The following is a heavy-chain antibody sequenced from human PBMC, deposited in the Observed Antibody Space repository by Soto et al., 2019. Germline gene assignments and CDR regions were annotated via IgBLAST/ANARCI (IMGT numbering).Heavy chain of an antibody. V-gene: IGHV4-39*01. Sequence: SETLSLTCTVSGGSISSSSYYWGWIRQPPGKGLEWIGSIYYSGSTYYNPSLKSRVTISVDTSKNQFSLKLSSVTAADTAVYYFATTVEIVATVDYWGQGTLVTVST. CDR3: ATTVEIVATVDY. CDR2: IYYSGST. J-gene: IGHJ4*02. CDR1: GGSISSSSYY. D-gene: IGHD5-12*01.